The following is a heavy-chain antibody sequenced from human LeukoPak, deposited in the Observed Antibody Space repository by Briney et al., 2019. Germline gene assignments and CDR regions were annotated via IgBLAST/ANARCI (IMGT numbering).Heavy chain of an antibody. CDR3: ARGDCSSTSCYASWGKHYYYYYGMDV. J-gene: IGHJ6*04. CDR2: ISSSSSYT. D-gene: IGHD2-2*01. V-gene: IGHV3-11*06. Sequence: GGSLRLSCAASGFTFSDYYMSWIRQAPGKGLEWVSYISSSSSYTNYADSVKGRFTISRDNAKNSLYLQMNSLRAEDTAVNYCARGDCSSTSCYASWGKHYYYYYGMDVWGKGTTVTVSS. CDR1: GFTFSDYY.